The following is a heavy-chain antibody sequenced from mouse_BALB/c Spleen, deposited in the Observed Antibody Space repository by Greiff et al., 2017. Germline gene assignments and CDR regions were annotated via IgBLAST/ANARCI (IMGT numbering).Heavy chain of an antibody. CDR2: IWSGGST. D-gene: IGHD1-1*01. CDR1: GFSLTSYG. V-gene: IGHV2-2*02. Sequence: QVQLQQSGPGLVQPSQSLSITCTVSGFSLTSYGVHWVRQSPGKGLEWLGVIWSGGSTDYNAAFISRLSISKDNSKSQFFFKMNSLQANDTAIYYCARNYHYGSSYVAYWGQGTLVTVSA. CDR3: ARNYHYGSSYVAY. J-gene: IGHJ3*01.